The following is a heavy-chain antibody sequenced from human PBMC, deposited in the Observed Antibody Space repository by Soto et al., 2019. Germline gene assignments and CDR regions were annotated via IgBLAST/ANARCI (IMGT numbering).Heavy chain of an antibody. D-gene: IGHD6-13*01. J-gene: IGHJ4*02. CDR3: VKGGASYTSCWYAN. Sequence: DVQLLESGGGLVQPGGSLTLSCAASGFTFSNYAMTWVRQAPGKGLEGVSTIRVSGESTSYLDSVRGRFTISRDNSKDTLYLHMTSLRVADTARYHCVKGGASYTSCWYANWGQGILFTVSS. CDR2: IRVSGEST. V-gene: IGHV3-23*01. CDR1: GFTFSNYA.